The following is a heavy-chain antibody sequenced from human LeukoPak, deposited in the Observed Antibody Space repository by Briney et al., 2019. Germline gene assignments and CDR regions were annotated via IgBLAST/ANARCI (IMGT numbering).Heavy chain of an antibody. CDR3: ARDTDIVVVPAAHYYYYGMDV. CDR2: IIPIFGTA. CDR1: GGTFSSYA. V-gene: IGHV1-69*13. Sequence: SVKVSCKASGGTFSSYAIGWVRQAPGQGLEWMGGIIPIFGTANYAQKFQGRVTITADESTSTAYMELSSLRSEDTAVYYCARDTDIVVVPAAHYYYYGMDVWDQGTTVTVSS. D-gene: IGHD2-2*01. J-gene: IGHJ6*02.